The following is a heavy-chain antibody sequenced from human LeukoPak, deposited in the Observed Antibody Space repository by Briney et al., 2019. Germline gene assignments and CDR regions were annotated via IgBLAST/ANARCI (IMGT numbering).Heavy chain of an antibody. CDR3: ARPTVALLAFDI. Sequence: PSETLSLTCAVYGGSFSGYYWSWIRQPPGKGLEWIGEINHSGSTNYNPSLKSRVTLSVDTSKNQFSLKLSSVTAADTAVYYCARPTVALLAFDIWGQGTMVTVSS. J-gene: IGHJ3*02. CDR1: GGSFSGYY. CDR2: INHSGST. V-gene: IGHV4-34*01. D-gene: IGHD4-11*01.